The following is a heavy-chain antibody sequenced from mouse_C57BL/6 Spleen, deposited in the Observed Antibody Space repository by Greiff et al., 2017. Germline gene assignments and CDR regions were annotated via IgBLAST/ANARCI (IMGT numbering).Heavy chain of an antibody. V-gene: IGHV1-26*01. J-gene: IGHJ2*01. Sequence: VQLQQSGPELVKPGASVKISCKASGYTFTDYYMNWVKQSHGKSLEWIGDINPNNGGTSYNQKFKGTATLTVDKSSSTAYMERRSLTSEDSAVYYCARKDYGSSYDYWGQGTTLTVSS. CDR3: ARKDYGSSYDY. CDR1: GYTFTDYY. D-gene: IGHD1-1*01. CDR2: INPNNGGT.